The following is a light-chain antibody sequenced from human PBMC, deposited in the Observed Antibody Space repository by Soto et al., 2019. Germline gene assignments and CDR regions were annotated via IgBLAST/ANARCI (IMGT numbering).Light chain of an antibody. CDR3: MQALQTPLT. CDR2: LGS. Sequence: DIVMTQSQLSLPVTPGEPASISCRSSQSLLHSNGYNYLDWYLQKPGQSPQLLIYLGSNRASGVPDRFSGSGSGTDFTLKISRVEAEDVGVYYCMQALQTPLTFGGGDQGGYQ. CDR1: QSLLHSNGYNY. V-gene: IGKV2-28*01. J-gene: IGKJ4*01.